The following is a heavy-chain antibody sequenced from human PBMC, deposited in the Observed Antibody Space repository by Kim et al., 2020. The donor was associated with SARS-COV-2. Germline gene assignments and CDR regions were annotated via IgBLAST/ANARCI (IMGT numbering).Heavy chain of an antibody. CDR2: IKSNTDGVTT. CDR3: TTDRSRVPGAH. V-gene: IGHV3-15*01. CDR1: GFTFSNAW. Sequence: GGSLRLSCAASGFTFSNAWMSWVRQAPGKGLEWVGRIKSNTDGVTTDYSAPVKGRFTISRDDSKNTLYLQMNSLKTEDTAIYYCTTDRSRVPGAHWGQGTLVTVSS. J-gene: IGHJ4*02.